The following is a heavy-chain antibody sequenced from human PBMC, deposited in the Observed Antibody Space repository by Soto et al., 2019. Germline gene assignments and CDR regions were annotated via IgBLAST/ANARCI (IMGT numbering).Heavy chain of an antibody. J-gene: IGHJ4*02. V-gene: IGHV3-23*01. Sequence: EVQLLDSGGGLVQPGGSLRLSVEASGFTFSNYAMNWVRQAPGKGLEWVLGISGGGDNTYYADSVKGRFTISRDNSKNTVFLQMNSLRAEDTAVYYCAKERLARGFDYWGQGTLVTVSS. CDR1: GFTFSNYA. CDR2: ISGGGDNT. CDR3: AKERLARGFDY.